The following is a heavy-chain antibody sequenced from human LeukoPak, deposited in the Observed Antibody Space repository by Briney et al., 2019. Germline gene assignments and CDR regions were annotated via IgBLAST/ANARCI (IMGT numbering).Heavy chain of an antibody. Sequence: PSETLSLTCTVSGGSISSYYWSWIRQPPGKGLEWIGYIYYSGSTNYNPSLKSRVTISVDTSKNQFSLKLSSVTAADTAVYYCASYSRGYSENYFDYWGQGTLVTVSS. J-gene: IGHJ4*02. D-gene: IGHD5-12*01. CDR2: IYYSGST. CDR1: GGSISSYY. V-gene: IGHV4-59*01. CDR3: ASYSRGYSENYFDY.